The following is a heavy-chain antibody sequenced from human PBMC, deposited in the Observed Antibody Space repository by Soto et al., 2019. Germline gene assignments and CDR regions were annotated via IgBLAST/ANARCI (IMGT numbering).Heavy chain of an antibody. CDR2: IYWNDNK. J-gene: IGHJ5*02. D-gene: IGHD5-18*01. CDR3: ARIQQLWLQIRFDP. V-gene: IGHV2-5*01. Sequence: SGPTLVNPTHTLTLTCTFSGFSLTTSGVGVGWIRQPPGKALEWLELIYWNDNKRYNASLKSRLTITKETTENQVVLTMTNMEAVEKATYYCARIQQLWLQIRFDPCGQGTLVTVSS. CDR1: GFSLTTSGVG.